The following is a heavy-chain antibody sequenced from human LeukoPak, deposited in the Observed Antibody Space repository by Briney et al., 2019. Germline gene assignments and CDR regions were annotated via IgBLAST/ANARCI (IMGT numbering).Heavy chain of an antibody. Sequence: ASVKVSCKAFGYTFTGYYMHWVRQAPGQGLEWMGWINPKSGGTNYAQKFQGRATMTRDTSISTAHMELSRLRSDDTAVYYCAKWDGDGWGQGTLVTVSS. J-gene: IGHJ4*02. CDR2: INPKSGGT. CDR3: AKWDGDG. CDR1: GYTFTGYY. V-gene: IGHV1-2*02. D-gene: IGHD4-17*01.